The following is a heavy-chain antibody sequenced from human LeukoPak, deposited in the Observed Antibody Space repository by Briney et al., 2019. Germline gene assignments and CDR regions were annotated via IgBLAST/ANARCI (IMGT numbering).Heavy chain of an antibody. V-gene: IGHV3-21*01. Sequence: GGSLRLSCAASGFSFSSYYVNWGRQAPGKGLEWVSCISSSSTYIYYADSVRGRFAISRDNAKNSLYLQMNSLRAEDTAAYYCVRENHGSFDYWGQGSLVTVSS. CDR1: GFSFSSYY. D-gene: IGHD1-14*01. CDR2: ISSSSTYI. CDR3: VRENHGSFDY. J-gene: IGHJ4*02.